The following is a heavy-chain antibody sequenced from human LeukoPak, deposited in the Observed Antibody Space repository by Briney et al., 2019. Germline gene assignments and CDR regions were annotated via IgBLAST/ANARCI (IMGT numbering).Heavy chain of an antibody. V-gene: IGHV3-30*18. D-gene: IGHD6-13*01. CDR2: ISYDGSNK. J-gene: IGHJ4*02. Sequence: GRSLRFSCAASGFTFSSYGMHWVRQAPGKGLEWVAVISYDGSNKYYADSVKGRFTISRDNSKNTLYLQMNSLRAEDTAVYYCAKDLRALAAAGMIHAFDYWGQGTLVTVSS. CDR3: AKDLRALAAAGMIHAFDY. CDR1: GFTFSSYG.